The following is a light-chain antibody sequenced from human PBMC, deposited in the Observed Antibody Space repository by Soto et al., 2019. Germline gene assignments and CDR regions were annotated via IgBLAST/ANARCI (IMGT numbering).Light chain of an antibody. Sequence: DIQMTQSPSSLTASFGDRVIITCRASQGVSNSVAWFQLKAGKAPKSLIYAATVLHSGVPPKFSGSASGTDFTLTISSLQPEDFAIYYCQQYFEYPHTFGQGTTLDIK. J-gene: IGKJ2*01. V-gene: IGKV1-16*02. CDR2: AAT. CDR3: QQYFEYPHT. CDR1: QGVSNS.